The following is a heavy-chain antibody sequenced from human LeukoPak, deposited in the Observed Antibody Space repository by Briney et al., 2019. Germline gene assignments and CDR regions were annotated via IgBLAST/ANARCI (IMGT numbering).Heavy chain of an antibody. CDR3: ARADSGYDFHY. J-gene: IGHJ4*02. V-gene: IGHV4-38-2*01. Sequence: PSETLSLTCAVSGYSISSGYYWGWIRQPPGKGLEWIGSTYHSGSTYCNPSLKSRVTISVDTSKNQFSLKLSSVTAADTAVYYCARADSGYDFHYWGQGTLVTVSS. CDR2: TYHSGST. D-gene: IGHD5-12*01. CDR1: GYSISSGYY.